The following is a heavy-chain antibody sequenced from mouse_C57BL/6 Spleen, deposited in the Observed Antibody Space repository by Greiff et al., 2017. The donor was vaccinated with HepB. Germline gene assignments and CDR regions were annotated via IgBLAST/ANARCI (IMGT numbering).Heavy chain of an antibody. CDR1: GYTFTSYD. J-gene: IGHJ2*01. D-gene: IGHD2-4*01. V-gene: IGHV1-85*01. Sequence: QVQLQQSGPELVKPGASVKLSCKASGYTFTSYDINWVKQRPGQGLEWIGWIYPRDGSTKYNEKFKGKATLTVDTSSSTAYMELHSLTSEDSAVYFCASPSIYYDYDGYFDYWGQGTTLTVSS. CDR2: IYPRDGST. CDR3: ASPSIYYDYDGYFDY.